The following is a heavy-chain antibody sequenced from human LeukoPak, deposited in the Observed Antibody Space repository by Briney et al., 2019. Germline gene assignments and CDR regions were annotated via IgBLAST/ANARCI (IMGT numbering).Heavy chain of an antibody. V-gene: IGHV4-30-4*01. D-gene: IGHD2-15*01. CDR3: VREILYCSGGSCYRGPFDN. Sequence: SETLFLTCTVSNDSISSGDYYWNWIRQPPGKGLEWIGYIFHRGGTSYNPSLKSRILFSVDTSQNQFSLKLNSVTAADTAVYYCVREILYCSGGSCYRGPFDNWGQGTLVTVSA. J-gene: IGHJ4*02. CDR1: NDSISSGDYY. CDR2: IFHRGGT.